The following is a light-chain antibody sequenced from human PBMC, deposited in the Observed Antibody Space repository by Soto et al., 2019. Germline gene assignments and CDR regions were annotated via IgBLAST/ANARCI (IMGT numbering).Light chain of an antibody. CDR3: NSYTSTSARV. CDR2: EVS. V-gene: IGLV2-14*01. J-gene: IGLJ3*02. CDR1: SNDVGGFSF. Sequence: QSALTQPASVSGSLGQSITISCTGTSNDVGGFSFVSWYQQHPGKAPKLIIYEVSNRPSGVSNRFSGSKSGNTASLTISGLQAEDEADYYCNSYTSTSARVFGGGTKLTVL.